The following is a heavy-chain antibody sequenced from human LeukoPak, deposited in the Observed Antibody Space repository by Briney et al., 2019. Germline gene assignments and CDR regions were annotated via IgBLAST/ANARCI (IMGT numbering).Heavy chain of an antibody. V-gene: IGHV4-34*01. CDR3: ARGFRGDNFDY. Sequence: PSETLSLTCAVYGGSFSGYYWSWIRQPPGKGLEWIGEINHSGSTNYNPSLKSRVTISVDTSKNQFSLKLSSVTAADTAVYYCARGFRGDNFDYWGQGTLVTVSS. D-gene: IGHD7-27*01. CDR1: GGSFSGYY. J-gene: IGHJ4*02. CDR2: INHSGST.